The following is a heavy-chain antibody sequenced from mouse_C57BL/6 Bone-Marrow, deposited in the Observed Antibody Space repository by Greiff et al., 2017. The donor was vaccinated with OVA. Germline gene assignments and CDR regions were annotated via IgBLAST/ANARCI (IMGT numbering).Heavy chain of an antibody. Sequence: EVQLQQSGPELVKPGDSVKISCKASGYSFTGYFMNWVMQSHGKSLEWIGRINPYNGDTFYNQKFKGKATLTVDKSSSTAHMELRSLTSEDSAVYYCARRTTVVADAMDYWGQGTSVTVSS. V-gene: IGHV1-20*01. D-gene: IGHD1-1*01. J-gene: IGHJ4*01. CDR2: INPYNGDT. CDR1: GYSFTGYF. CDR3: ARRTTVVADAMDY.